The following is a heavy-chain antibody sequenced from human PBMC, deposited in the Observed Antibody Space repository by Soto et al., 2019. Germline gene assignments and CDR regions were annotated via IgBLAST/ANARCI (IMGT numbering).Heavy chain of an antibody. D-gene: IGHD4-17*01. J-gene: IGHJ6*02. CDR2: IYPGDSDT. CDR1: GYSFTSYW. CDR3: ARNATSTTVSMDV. V-gene: IGHV5-51*01. Sequence: PGESLKISCKGSGYSFTSYWIGWVRQMPGKGLEWMGIIYPGDSDTRYSPSFKGQVTISADKSISTAYLQWNSLKASDTAMYYCARNATSTTVSMDVWGQGTTVTVSS.